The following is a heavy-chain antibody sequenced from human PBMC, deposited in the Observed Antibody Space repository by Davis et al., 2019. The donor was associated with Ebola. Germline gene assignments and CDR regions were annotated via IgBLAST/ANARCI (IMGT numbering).Heavy chain of an antibody. Sequence: GGSLRLSCAASGFTFSSYSRNWVRQAPGKGLEWVSYISSSSSTIYYADFVKGRFTISRDTAKNSLYLQMNSLRDEDTAVYYCARADGYPILSSRYWGQGTLVTVSS. CDR1: GFTFSSYS. CDR3: ARADGYPILSSRY. D-gene: IGHD5-24*01. V-gene: IGHV3-48*02. J-gene: IGHJ4*02. CDR2: ISSSSSTI.